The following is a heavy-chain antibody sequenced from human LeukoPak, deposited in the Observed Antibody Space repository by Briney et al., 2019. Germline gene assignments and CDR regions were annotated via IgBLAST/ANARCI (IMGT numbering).Heavy chain of an antibody. CDR2: ISYDGSNK. CDR1: GFTFSSYA. D-gene: IGHD4-17*01. Sequence: GGTLRLSCAASGFTFSSYAMHWVRQAPGKGLEWVAVISYDGSNKYYADSVKGRFTISRDNSKNTLYLQMNSLRAEDTAVYYCARDMPPSTVTTVYYYYYMDVWGKGTTVTVSS. V-gene: IGHV3-30*04. J-gene: IGHJ6*03. CDR3: ARDMPPSTVTTVYYYYYMDV.